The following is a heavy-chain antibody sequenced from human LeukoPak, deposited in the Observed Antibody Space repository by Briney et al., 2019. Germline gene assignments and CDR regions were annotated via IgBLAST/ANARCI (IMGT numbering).Heavy chain of an antibody. V-gene: IGHV3-30*02. CDR3: AKRMIVAPGAIDY. CDR1: GFTFSSYG. Sequence: GGSLRLSCAASGFTFSSYGMHWVRQAPGKGLEWVAFIRYDGSNKYYADSVKGRFTISRDNSKNTLYLQMNSLRAEDTAVYYCAKRMIVAPGAIDYWGQGTLVTVSS. D-gene: IGHD3-22*01. J-gene: IGHJ4*02. CDR2: IRYDGSNK.